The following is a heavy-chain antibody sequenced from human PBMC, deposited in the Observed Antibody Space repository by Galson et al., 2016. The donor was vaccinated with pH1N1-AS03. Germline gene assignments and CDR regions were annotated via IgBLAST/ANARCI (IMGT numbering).Heavy chain of an antibody. CDR2: ISFDGTNK. J-gene: IGHJ4*02. D-gene: IGHD3-22*01. CDR1: GFTISNFG. Sequence: SLRLSCAASGFTISNFGMLWVRQAPGQGLEWVALISFDGTNKYYAHSVNGRFSIPRDNSKNTLFLQMSGLRAEDTAVYYCANDFKFVFGSGYSFYWGQGALVTVAS. V-gene: IGHV3-30*18. CDR3: ANDFKFVFGSGYSFY.